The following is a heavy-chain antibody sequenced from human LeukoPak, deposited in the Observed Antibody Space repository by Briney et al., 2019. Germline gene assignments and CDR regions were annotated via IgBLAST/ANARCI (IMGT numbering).Heavy chain of an antibody. CDR3: ARDQGRWLVRTFDY. Sequence: PSETLSLTCTVSGGSISSSSYYWGWIRQPPGKELEWIGNIYYSGSTYYNPSLKSRVTISVDTSKNQFSLKLSSVTAADTAVYYCARDQGRWLVRTFDYWGQGTLVTVSS. CDR1: GGSISSSSYY. J-gene: IGHJ4*02. V-gene: IGHV4-39*07. D-gene: IGHD6-19*01. CDR2: IYYSGST.